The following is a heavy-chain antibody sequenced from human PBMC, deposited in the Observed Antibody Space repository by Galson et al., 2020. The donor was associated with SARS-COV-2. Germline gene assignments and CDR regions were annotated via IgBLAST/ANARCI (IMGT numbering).Heavy chain of an antibody. CDR1: GFAFSSYS. CDR3: RGMDV. CDR2: ISCQIRSI. V-gene: IGHV3-48*04. J-gene: IGHJ6*02. Sequence: GGSLCLSCEASGFAFSSYSLNLFRHAPGKGPECGSYISCQIRSIYYADSVKGRFTISRDNAKSSLYLQMSSLRGEDSAVYFCRGMDVWGQGTTVTVSS.